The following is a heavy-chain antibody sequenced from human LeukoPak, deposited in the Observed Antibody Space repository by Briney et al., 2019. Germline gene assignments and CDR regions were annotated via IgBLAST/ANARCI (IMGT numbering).Heavy chain of an antibody. Sequence: PGGSLRLSCAASGFTFSSYAMSRVRQAPGKGLEWVSAISGSGGSTYYADSVKGRFTISRDNSKNTLYLQMNSLRAEDTAVYYCAKDRGSSGWYGYWGQGTLVTVSS. CDR1: GFTFSSYA. D-gene: IGHD6-19*01. CDR2: ISGSGGST. J-gene: IGHJ4*02. V-gene: IGHV3-23*01. CDR3: AKDRGSSGWYGY.